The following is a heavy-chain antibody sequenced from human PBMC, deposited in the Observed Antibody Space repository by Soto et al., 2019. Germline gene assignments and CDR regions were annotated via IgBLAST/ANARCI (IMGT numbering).Heavy chain of an antibody. CDR3: ARGSQYSGSYWEFDY. D-gene: IGHD1-26*01. Sequence: QVQLVQSGAEVKKPGSSVKVSCKASGGTFSSYAISWVRQAPGQGLEWMGGIIPIFGTANYAQKFQGRVTITADESTSQAYMELSRLRTEDTAVYYWARGSQYSGSYWEFDYWGQGNPVTVSS. J-gene: IGHJ4*02. CDR2: IIPIFGTA. CDR1: GGTFSSYA. V-gene: IGHV1-69*01.